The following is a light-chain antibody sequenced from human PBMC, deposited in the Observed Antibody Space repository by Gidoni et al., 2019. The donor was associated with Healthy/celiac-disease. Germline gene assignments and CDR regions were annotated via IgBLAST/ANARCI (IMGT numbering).Light chain of an antibody. CDR2: DAS. J-gene: IGKJ4*01. CDR1: QDICNY. V-gene: IGKV1-33*01. CDR3: QQYDNLPLT. Sequence: DIQMTQSPSSLSASVGYRVTITCQASQDICNYLNWYQQKPGKAPKLLIYDASNLETGVPSRFSGSGSGTDFTFTISSLQPEDIATYYCQQYDNLPLTFXGXTKVEIK.